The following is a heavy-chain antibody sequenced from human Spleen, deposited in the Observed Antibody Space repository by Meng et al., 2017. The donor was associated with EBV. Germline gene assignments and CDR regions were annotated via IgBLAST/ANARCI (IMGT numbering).Heavy chain of an antibody. J-gene: IGHJ5*02. CDR2: INHSGST. CDR3: ARPFPSWQSPRLDPFGA. V-gene: IGHV4-34*01. D-gene: IGHD6-19*01. Sequence: QGQLQQGGAGLLKPSETLSLTCAVYGGSFSGYYWTWIRQPPGKGLEWIGEINHSGSTNYNPSLKSRVTISVDTSKNQFSLNLISVTAADTAVYYCARPFPSWQSPRLDPFGAWGQGTLVTVSS. CDR1: GGSFSGYY.